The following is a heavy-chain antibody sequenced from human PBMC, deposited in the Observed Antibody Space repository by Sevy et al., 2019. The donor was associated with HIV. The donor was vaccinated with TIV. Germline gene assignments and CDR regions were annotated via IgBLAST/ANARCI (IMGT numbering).Heavy chain of an antibody. D-gene: IGHD3-10*01. CDR1: GFTFSNYY. V-gene: IGHV3-23*01. CDR3: ANRAVPIFDH. Sequence: EGSLRLSCVVSGFTFSNYYMSWVRQAPGKELEWVSVISDSGGYTSYTDSVKGRFTISRDNSKNTLYLQMNSLRVEDTAIYYCANRAVPIFDHWGQGTLVTVSS. CDR2: ISDSGGYT. J-gene: IGHJ4*02.